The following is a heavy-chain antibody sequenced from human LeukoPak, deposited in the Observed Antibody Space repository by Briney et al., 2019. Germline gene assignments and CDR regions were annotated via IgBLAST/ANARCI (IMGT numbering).Heavy chain of an antibody. D-gene: IGHD4-17*01. CDR2: ISSSGSTT. V-gene: IGHV3-11*01. CDR1: GFTFSDYY. Sequence: PGGSLRLSCAASGFTFSDYYMSWIRQAPGKGLEWVSYISSSGSTTYYADSVKGRFTISRDNAKNSLYLQMNSLRAEDTAVYYCATYDYGDRYGMDVWGQGTTVTVSS. CDR3: ATYDYGDRYGMDV. J-gene: IGHJ6*02.